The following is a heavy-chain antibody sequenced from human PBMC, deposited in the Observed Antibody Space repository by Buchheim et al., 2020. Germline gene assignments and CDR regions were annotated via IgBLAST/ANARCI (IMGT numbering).Heavy chain of an antibody. J-gene: IGHJ5*02. D-gene: IGHD2-15*01. CDR1: GGSIGSGGYY. CDR3: VRVRWVAGGQYRWFDP. CDR2: IYHSGNT. V-gene: IGHV4-31*03. Sequence: QVPLQESGPGLVRPSQTLSLTCSVSGGSIGSGGYYWSWVRQHPGKALEWIGYIYHSGNTYYNPSLESRVTISVDTSERQFSLNLRSVTAADTAVYYCVRVRWVAGGQYRWFDPWGQGTL.